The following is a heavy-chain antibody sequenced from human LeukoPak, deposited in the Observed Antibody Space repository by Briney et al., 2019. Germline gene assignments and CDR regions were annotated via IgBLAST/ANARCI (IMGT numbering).Heavy chain of an antibody. J-gene: IGHJ5*02. Sequence: PSETLSLTCAVYGGSFRGHFCSWIRQPPGKGLEWIGEINLNGNTNYNPSLKSRVTMSVDTSKNQFSLRLNSVTAADTAVYYCAKGPQTGWFDTWGQGTLVTVSS. CDR2: INLNGNT. V-gene: IGHV4-34*01. CDR3: AKGPQTGWFDT. D-gene: IGHD3-10*01. CDR1: GGSFRGHF.